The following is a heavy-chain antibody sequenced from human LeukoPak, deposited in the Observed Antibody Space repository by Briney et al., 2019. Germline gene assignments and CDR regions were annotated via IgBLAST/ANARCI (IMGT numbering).Heavy chain of an antibody. J-gene: IGHJ4*02. V-gene: IGHV3-48*01. CDR3: ARFRTWGDKAFDY. Sequence: GGSLRLSCAASRFTFSNYGVNWVRQAPGKGLEWVSYINSRSSTIYYADSVRGRFTISRDNAKNSLYLQMNSLRAEDTAVYYCARFRTWGDKAFDYWGQGTLVTVSS. CDR2: INSRSSTI. D-gene: IGHD2-21*02. CDR1: RFTFSNYG.